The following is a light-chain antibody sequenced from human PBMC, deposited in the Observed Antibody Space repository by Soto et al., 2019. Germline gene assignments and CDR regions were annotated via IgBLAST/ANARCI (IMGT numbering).Light chain of an antibody. J-gene: IGLJ1*01. CDR2: DDS. V-gene: IGLV3-21*02. CDR3: QVWDISSDHPYV. CDR1: NIGSKS. Sequence: SYELTQPPSVSGAPGQMASITCGGDNIGSKSVHWYQQKPGQAPVLVVHDDSDRPSGIPERFSGSNSGNTATLTISKVEDGDEADYYCQVWDISSDHPYVFGTGTKVTVL.